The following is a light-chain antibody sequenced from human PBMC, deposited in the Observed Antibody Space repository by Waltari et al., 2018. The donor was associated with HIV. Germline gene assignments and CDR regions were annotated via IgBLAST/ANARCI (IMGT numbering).Light chain of an antibody. J-gene: IGKJ3*01. CDR3: QQYNDWPPGGFT. Sequence: EIVMTQSPATLSVSQGESVTLPCRASENVDRNLAWYQQKPGQPPRLLIFGTSTRATGTPDRFTGSGSGTYFTLSIRILQSEDFAVYYCQQYNDWPPGGFTFGPGTRLDVK. V-gene: IGKV3-15*01. CDR1: ENVDRN. CDR2: GTS.